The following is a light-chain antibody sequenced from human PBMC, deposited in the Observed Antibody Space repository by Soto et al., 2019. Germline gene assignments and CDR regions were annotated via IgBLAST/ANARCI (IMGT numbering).Light chain of an antibody. CDR2: LGS. Sequence: EIVLTQSPLSLPVTPGEPSSMSCISIRNLLHSNGYYYLDWYLQKPGQSPQLLIYLGSNRASGVPDRFSGSGSGTDFTLKISRVEAEDVGVYYCMQALQTITFGQGTRLEIK. V-gene: IGKV2-28*01. CDR1: RNLLHSNGYYY. J-gene: IGKJ5*01. CDR3: MQALQTIT.